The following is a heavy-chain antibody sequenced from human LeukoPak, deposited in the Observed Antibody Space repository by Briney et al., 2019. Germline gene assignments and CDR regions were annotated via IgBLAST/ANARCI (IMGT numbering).Heavy chain of an antibody. D-gene: IGHD2-15*01. CDR2: IKKDGSEE. J-gene: IGHJ4*02. CDR1: GFTFSTYC. CDR3: ASYGSGLGRPFDH. V-gene: IGHV3-7*01. Sequence: GGSLRLSCAASGFTFSTYCRSWVRQTPGNGLEWVANIKKDGSEEYYVDSVKGRFTISRDNAKNSLYLQMNSLRAEDTAVYYCASYGSGLGRPFDHWGQGTLVTVSS.